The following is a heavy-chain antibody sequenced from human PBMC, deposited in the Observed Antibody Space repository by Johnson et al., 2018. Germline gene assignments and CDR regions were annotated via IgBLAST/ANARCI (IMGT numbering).Heavy chain of an antibody. CDR1: GFTFSSYG. CDR2: IWYDGSNK. Sequence: QVQLVESGGGVVQPGRSLRLSCAASGFTFSSYGMHWVRQAPGKGLEWVAVIWYDGSNKYYADSVKGRFTISRDNSKNTLYLQMNSLRAEDTAVYYCARDAIAAAGTGLPYYYYGMDVWGQGTTVTVSS. CDR3: ARDAIAAAGTGLPYYYYGMDV. D-gene: IGHD6-13*01. V-gene: IGHV3-33*01. J-gene: IGHJ6*02.